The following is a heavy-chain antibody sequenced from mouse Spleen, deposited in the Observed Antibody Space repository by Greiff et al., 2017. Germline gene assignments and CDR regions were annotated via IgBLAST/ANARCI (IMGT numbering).Heavy chain of an antibody. Sequence: VQLQQSGTVLARPGASVKMSCKTSGYTFTSYWMHWVKQRPGQGLEWIGAIYPGNSDTTYNQKFKGKAKLTAVTSASTAYMELSSLTNEDSAVYYCARYDEGGFDYWGQGTTLTVSS. J-gene: IGHJ2*01. CDR2: IYPGNSDT. D-gene: IGHD2-12*01. V-gene: IGHV1-5*01. CDR3: ARYDEGGFDY. CDR1: GYTFTSYW.